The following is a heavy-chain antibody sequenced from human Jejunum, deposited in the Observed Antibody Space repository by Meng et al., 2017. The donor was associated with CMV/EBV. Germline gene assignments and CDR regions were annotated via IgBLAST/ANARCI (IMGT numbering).Heavy chain of an antibody. CDR3: ARSPRGYYYDSSGYFDY. CDR1: SISSGYY. Sequence: SISSGYYWGGIRQPPGKGLEWIGSIYHSGSTYYNPSLKSRVTISVDTSKNQFSLKLSSVTAADTAVYYCARSPRGYYYDSSGYFDYWGQGTLVTVSS. V-gene: IGHV4-38-2*01. CDR2: IYHSGST. J-gene: IGHJ4*02. D-gene: IGHD3-22*01.